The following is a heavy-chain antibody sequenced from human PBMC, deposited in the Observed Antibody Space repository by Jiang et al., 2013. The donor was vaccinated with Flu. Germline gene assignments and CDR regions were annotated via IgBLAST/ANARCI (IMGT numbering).Heavy chain of an antibody. D-gene: IGHD3-10*01. CDR3: ARESSGEPTD. V-gene: IGHV1-46*03. CDR1: GYTFTSYD. CDR2: INPSGGNT. J-gene: IGHJ1*01. Sequence: SGAEVKKPGASVKVSCKASGYTFTSYDINWVRQATGQGLEWMGIINPSGGNTSYAENFQDRVTMTRDTSTSTIYMELSRLRSEDTAVYFCARESSGEPTDWGQGTLVTVSS.